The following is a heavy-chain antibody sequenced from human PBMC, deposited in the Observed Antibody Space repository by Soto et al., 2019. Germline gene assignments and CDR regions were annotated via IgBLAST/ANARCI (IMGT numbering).Heavy chain of an antibody. CDR2: ISGSGGST. D-gene: IGHD3-22*01. CDR1: GFTFSSYA. CDR3: AKDPGFTMIVVVITGYFDY. Sequence: GGSLRLSCAASGFTFSSYAMSWVRQAPGNGLEWVSAISGSGGSTYYADSVKGRFTISRDNSKNTLYLQMNSLRAEDTAVYYCAKDPGFTMIVVVITGYFDYWGQGTLVTVSS. J-gene: IGHJ4*02. V-gene: IGHV3-23*01.